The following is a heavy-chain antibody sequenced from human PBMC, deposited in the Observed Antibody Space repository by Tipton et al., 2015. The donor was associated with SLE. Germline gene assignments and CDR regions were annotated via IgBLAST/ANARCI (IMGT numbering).Heavy chain of an antibody. D-gene: IGHD2-15*01. V-gene: IGHV4-39*07. Sequence: TLSLTCTVSGGSISSSSYYWGWIRQPPGKGLEWIGSIYYRGSTYYNPSLKSRVTISVDTSKNQFSLKLSSVTAADTAVYYCARDRKSGGSCYSDYWGQGTLVTVSS. CDR2: IYYRGST. J-gene: IGHJ4*02. CDR3: ARDRKSGGSCYSDY. CDR1: GGSISSSSYY.